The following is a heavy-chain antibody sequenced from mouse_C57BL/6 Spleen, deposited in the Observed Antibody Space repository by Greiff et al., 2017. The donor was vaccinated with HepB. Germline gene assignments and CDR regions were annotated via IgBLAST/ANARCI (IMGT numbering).Heavy chain of an antibody. J-gene: IGHJ4*01. D-gene: IGHD4-1*02. CDR3: AKHNGDRDAMDY. Sequence: VKLVESGPELVKPGASVKISCKASGYAFSSSWMNWVKQRPGKGLEWIGRIYPGDGDTNYNGKFKGKATLTADKSSSTAYMQLSSLTSEDSAVYFCAKHNGDRDAMDYWGQGTSVTVSS. V-gene: IGHV1-82*01. CDR2: IYPGDGDT. CDR1: GYAFSSSW.